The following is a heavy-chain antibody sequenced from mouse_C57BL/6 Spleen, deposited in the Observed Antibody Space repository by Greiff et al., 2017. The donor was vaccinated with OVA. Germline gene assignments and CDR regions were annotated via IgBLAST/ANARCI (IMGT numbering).Heavy chain of an antibody. J-gene: IGHJ2*01. Sequence: QVQLQQPGAELVKPGASVKMSCKASGYTFTSYWITWVKQRPGQGLEWIGDIYPGSGSTNYNEKFKSKATLTVDTSSSTAYMQLSSLTSEDSAVYYCARSSTTVVAKYYFDYGGQGTTLTVSS. V-gene: IGHV1-55*01. D-gene: IGHD1-1*01. CDR2: IYPGSGST. CDR3: ARSSTTVVAKYYFDY. CDR1: GYTFTSYW.